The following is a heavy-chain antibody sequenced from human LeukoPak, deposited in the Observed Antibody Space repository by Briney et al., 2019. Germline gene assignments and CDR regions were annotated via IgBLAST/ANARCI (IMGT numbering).Heavy chain of an antibody. CDR2: ISAYNGNT. D-gene: IGHD2-21*02. CDR3: ARDPIYQPFMTFDY. Sequence: ASVKVSCKASGYTFTSYGISRVRQAPGQGLEWMGWISAYNGNTNYAQKLQGRVTMTTDTSTSTAYMELRSLRSDDTAVYYCARDPIYQPFMTFDYWGQGTLVTVSS. J-gene: IGHJ4*02. V-gene: IGHV1-18*01. CDR1: GYTFTSYG.